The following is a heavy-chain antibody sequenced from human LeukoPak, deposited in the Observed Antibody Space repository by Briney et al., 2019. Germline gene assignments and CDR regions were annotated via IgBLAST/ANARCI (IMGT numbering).Heavy chain of an antibody. CDR1: GGSISSYY. D-gene: IGHD6-19*01. J-gene: IGHJ3*02. Sequence: PSETLSLTCTVSGGSISSYYWSRIRQPPGKGLEWIGYIYYSGSTNYNPSLKSRVTISVDTSKNQFSLKLSSVTAADTAVYYCARVLGGWYRDDAFDIWGQGTMVTVSS. CDR2: IYYSGST. V-gene: IGHV4-59*01. CDR3: ARVLGGWYRDDAFDI.